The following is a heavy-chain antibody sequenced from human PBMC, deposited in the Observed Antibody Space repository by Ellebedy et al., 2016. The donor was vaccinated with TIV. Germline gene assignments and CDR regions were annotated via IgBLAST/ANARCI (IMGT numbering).Heavy chain of an antibody. CDR3: GSCSGGSCYSSPFDY. V-gene: IGHV3-23*01. Sequence: GESLKISCAASGFTFSSYAMSWVRQAPGKGLEWVSAISGSGGSTYYADSVKGRFTISRDNSKNTLYLQMNSLRAEDTAVYYCGSCSGGSCYSSPFDYWGQGTLVTVSS. CDR2: ISGSGGST. CDR1: GFTFSSYA. J-gene: IGHJ4*02. D-gene: IGHD2-15*01.